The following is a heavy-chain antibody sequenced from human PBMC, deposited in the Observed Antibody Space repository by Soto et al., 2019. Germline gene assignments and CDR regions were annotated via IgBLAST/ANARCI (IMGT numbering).Heavy chain of an antibody. CDR3: IGDGGATDWFDP. CDR2: ISSSSSTI. J-gene: IGHJ5*02. V-gene: IGHV3-48*02. Sequence: EVQLVESGGGLVQPGGSLRLSCAASGFTFSTYSMNWVRQAPGKGLEWVSYISSSSSTIYYADSVKGRFTISRDNAMNSLYLQMNSLRDEDTAVYYCIGDGGATDWFDPWGQGTLVTVSS. D-gene: IGHD1-26*01. CDR1: GFTFSTYS.